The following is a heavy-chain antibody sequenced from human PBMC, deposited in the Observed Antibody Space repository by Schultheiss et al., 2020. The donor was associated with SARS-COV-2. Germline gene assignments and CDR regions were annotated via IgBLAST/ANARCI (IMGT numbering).Heavy chain of an antibody. D-gene: IGHD7-27*01. CDR2: ISSSSSYI. CDR3: ARELGIWSSFDY. CDR1: GFTFSAYS. V-gene: IGHV3-21*01. J-gene: IGHJ4*02. Sequence: GESLKISCAASGFTFSAYSMTWIRQAPGKGLEWVSSISSSSSYIYYADSVKGRFTISRDNAKNSLYLQMNSLRAEDTAVYYCARELGIWSSFDYWGQGTLVTVSS.